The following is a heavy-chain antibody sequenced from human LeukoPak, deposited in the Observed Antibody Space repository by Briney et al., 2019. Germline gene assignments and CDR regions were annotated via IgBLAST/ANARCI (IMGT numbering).Heavy chain of an antibody. V-gene: IGHV1-24*01. D-gene: IGHD3-16*01. CDR3: ATSEDSLYVSFDY. CDR1: GYTLTELS. CDR2: FDPEDGET. J-gene: IGHJ4*02. Sequence: ASVKVSCKVSGYTLTELSMHWVRQAPRKGLEWMGGFDPEDGETIYAQKFQGRVTMTEDTSSDTAYMELSSLRSEDTAVYYCATSEDSLYVSFDYWGQGTLVTVSS.